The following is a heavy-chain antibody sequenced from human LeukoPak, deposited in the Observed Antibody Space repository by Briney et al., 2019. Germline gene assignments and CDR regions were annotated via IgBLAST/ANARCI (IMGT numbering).Heavy chain of an antibody. CDR2: IYYSGST. CDR3: ATKIAAAADY. V-gene: IGHV4-39*07. J-gene: IGHJ4*02. Sequence: PSETLSLTCTVSGGSISSSTYYWGWIRQPPGKGLEWIGSIYYSGSTYYNPSLKSRVTISVDTSKNQFSLKLSSVTAADTAVYYCATKIAAAADYWGQGTLVTVSS. D-gene: IGHD6-13*01. CDR1: GGSISSSTYY.